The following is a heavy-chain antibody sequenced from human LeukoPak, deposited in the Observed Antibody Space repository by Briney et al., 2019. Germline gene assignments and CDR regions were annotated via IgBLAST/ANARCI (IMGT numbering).Heavy chain of an antibody. CDR1: GYTFSTYG. CDR2: ISSYNGNT. J-gene: IGHJ3*02. CDR3: ARDLYSGHEGNAFDI. V-gene: IGHV1-18*01. Sequence: ASVKVSCKASGYTFSTYGYSWVRQAPGQGLEWMGWISSYNGNTNYAQNLQGRVTMTTDTSTTTAYMELRNLRSEDTAVYYCARDLYSGHEGNAFDIWGQGTMVTVSS. D-gene: IGHD5-12*01.